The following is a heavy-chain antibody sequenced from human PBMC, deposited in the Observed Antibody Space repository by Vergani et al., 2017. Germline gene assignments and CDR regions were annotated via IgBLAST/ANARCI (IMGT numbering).Heavy chain of an antibody. CDR3: AIDPRGYGGDPEDYYYGMDV. Sequence: QVQLVQSGAEVKKPGSSVKVSCKASGATFRSNTISWVRQVPGQGLEWMGRIIPVLGKTKYAQDFQGRLTITADTSTSTAYMELTSLRSHDTAVYYCAIDPRGYGGDPEDYYYGMDVWGQGTTVTVSS. CDR1: GATFRSNT. D-gene: IGHD2-21*02. J-gene: IGHJ6*02. V-gene: IGHV1-69*08. CDR2: IIPVLGKT.